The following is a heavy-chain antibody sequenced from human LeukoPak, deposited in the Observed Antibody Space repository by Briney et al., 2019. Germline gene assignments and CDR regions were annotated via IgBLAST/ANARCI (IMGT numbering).Heavy chain of an antibody. J-gene: IGHJ2*01. D-gene: IGHD2-15*01. V-gene: IGHV4-34*01. CDR3: ARGRGGLPGGRSLDL. CDR2: INHSGST. CDR1: GGSFSGYY. Sequence: PSETLSLTCAVYGGSFSGYYWSWIRQPPGKGLEWIGEINHSGSTNCNPSLKSRVTISVDTSKNQFSLKLSSVTAADTAVYYCARGRGGLPGGRSLDLWGRGTLVTVSS.